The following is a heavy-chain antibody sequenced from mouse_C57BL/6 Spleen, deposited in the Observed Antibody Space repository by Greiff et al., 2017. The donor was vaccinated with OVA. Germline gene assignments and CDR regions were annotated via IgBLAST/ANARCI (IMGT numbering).Heavy chain of an antibody. CDR2: IHPNSGST. CDR3: ARLADGYYVYAMDY. CDR1: GYTFTSYW. V-gene: IGHV1-64*01. D-gene: IGHD2-3*01. Sequence: QVQLQQPGAELVKPGASVKLSCKASGYTFTSYWMHWVKQRPGQGLEWIGMIHPNSGSTNYNEKFKSKATLTVDKSSSTAYMQLSSLTSEDSAVYYCARLADGYYVYAMDYWGQGTSVTVSS. J-gene: IGHJ4*01.